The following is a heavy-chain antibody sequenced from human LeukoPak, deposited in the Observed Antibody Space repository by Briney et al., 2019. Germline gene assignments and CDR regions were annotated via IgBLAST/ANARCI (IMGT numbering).Heavy chain of an antibody. CDR3: ARGPAGTFFRYFDY. J-gene: IGHJ4*02. D-gene: IGHD6-13*01. CDR1: GFTFSSYW. V-gene: IGHV3-7*01. CDR2: IKQDGSEK. Sequence: GGSLRLSCAASGFTFSSYWMSWVRQAPGKGLEWVANIKQDGSEKYYVDSVKGRFTISRDSAKNSLYLQMKSLRAEDTAVYYCARGPAGTFFRYFDYWGQGTLVTVSS.